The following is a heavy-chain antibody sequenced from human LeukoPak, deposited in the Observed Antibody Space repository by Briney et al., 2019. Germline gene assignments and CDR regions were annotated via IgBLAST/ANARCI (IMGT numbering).Heavy chain of an antibody. CDR1: GFPFIEYS. Sequence: GGSLRLSCTASGFPFIEYSMNWVRQAPGKGLEWISYIGIDSGNTKYADSVRGRFTISADKAKNSLYLRMNSLRVEDTAVYYCARDHNYAFDNWGQGTLVSVAS. CDR2: IGIDSGNT. CDR3: ARDHNYAFDN. V-gene: IGHV3-48*01. J-gene: IGHJ4*02. D-gene: IGHD1-1*01.